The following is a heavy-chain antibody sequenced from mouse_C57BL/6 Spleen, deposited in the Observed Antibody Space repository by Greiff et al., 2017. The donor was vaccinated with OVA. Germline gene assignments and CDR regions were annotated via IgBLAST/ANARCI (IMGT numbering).Heavy chain of an antibody. CDR2: IYPGDGDT. CDR3: ARKGWDVDFDY. Sequence: VQLQQSGPELVKPGASVKISCKASGYAFSSSWMNWVKQRPGKGLEWIGRIYPGDGDTNYNGKFKGKATLTADKSSSPAYMQLSSLTSEDSAVYFCARKGWDVDFDYWGQGTTLTVSS. J-gene: IGHJ2*01. V-gene: IGHV1-82*01. D-gene: IGHD3-3*01. CDR1: GYAFSSSW.